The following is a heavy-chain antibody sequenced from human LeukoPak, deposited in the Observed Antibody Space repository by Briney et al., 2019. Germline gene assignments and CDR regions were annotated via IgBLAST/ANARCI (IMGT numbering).Heavy chain of an antibody. CDR2: IHHSGST. Sequence: SETLSLTCTVSGGSISSSNYWAWIRQPPGKGLEWIATIHHSGSTYYKPSLRSGVTISVDTSRNQFSLKVNSVTAADTAVYYCATLAIQSSDLYGSDCWGQGTLVTVSS. D-gene: IGHD6-19*01. CDR3: ATLAIQSSDLYGSDC. V-gene: IGHV4-39*01. CDR1: GGSISSSNY. J-gene: IGHJ4*02.